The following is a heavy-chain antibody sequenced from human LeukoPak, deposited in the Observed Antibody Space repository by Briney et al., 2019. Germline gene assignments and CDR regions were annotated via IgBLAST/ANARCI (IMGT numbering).Heavy chain of an antibody. CDR3: AKMKGHPLPKYYMDG. D-gene: IGHD1-26*01. CDR1: GFTFIGFA. J-gene: IGHJ6*01. Sequence: GVLRLSCAASGFTFIGFAMSWVRRTPGKGLEWVSGISDSGDNTLYADSVKGRFTISRDNSKKTLYLEMNSLRAEDTAIYYCAKMKGHPLPKYYMDGGGQGTTVTVSS. V-gene: IGHV3-23*01. CDR2: ISDSGDNT.